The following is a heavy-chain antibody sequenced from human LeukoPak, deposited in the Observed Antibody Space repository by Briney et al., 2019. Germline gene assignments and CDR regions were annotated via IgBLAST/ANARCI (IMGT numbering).Heavy chain of an antibody. CDR3: AVLEDYDSSGYYEDY. V-gene: IGHV4-39*07. CDR2: IYCSGST. CDR1: GGSLSSNCYH. D-gene: IGHD3-22*01. Sequence: SETLSLTRAVSGGSLSSNCYHWGWIPQPPGKGLEGIGRIYCSGSTYYNPSLKSRVTISVDTFKNQFSLKLSSVTAADTGVYYCAVLEDYDSSGYYEDYWGQGTLVTVSS. J-gene: IGHJ4*02.